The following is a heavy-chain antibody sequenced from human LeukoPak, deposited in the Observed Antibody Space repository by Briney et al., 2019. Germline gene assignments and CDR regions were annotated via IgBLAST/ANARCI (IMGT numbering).Heavy chain of an antibody. D-gene: IGHD5-12*01. CDR3: ARVIVATNTFDAFDI. V-gene: IGHV3-33*05. CDR2: ISFDGTNQ. Sequence: SGGSLRLSCAASGFTFSSYGMHWVRQAPGKGLEWVAVISFDGTNQNYADSVKGRFTISRDNSKNTLYLQMNSLRAEDTAVYYCARVIVATNTFDAFDIWGQGTLVTVSS. J-gene: IGHJ3*02. CDR1: GFTFSSYG.